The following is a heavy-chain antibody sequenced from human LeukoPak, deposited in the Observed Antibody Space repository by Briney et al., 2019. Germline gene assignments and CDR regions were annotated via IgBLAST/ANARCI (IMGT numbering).Heavy chain of an antibody. V-gene: IGHV4-59*08. J-gene: IGHJ5*01. CDR3: ARLSNYGILTGNSWFDS. CDR1: GDSITSYD. Sequence: SETLSLTCTVSGDSITSYDWTWIRQPPAKALAGIGYIYYSGSTNYSPSLKSRVTIPRDKSKTQFFLKLSSVAAADTAVYYCARLSNYGILTGNSWFDSWGQGTVVTVSS. D-gene: IGHD3-9*01. CDR2: IYYSGST.